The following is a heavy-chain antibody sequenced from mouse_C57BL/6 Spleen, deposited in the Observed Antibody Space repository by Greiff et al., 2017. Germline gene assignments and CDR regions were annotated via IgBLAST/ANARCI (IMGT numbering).Heavy chain of an antibody. CDR1: GYAFSSSW. D-gene: IGHD2-1*01. Sequence: QVQLQQSGPELVKPGASVKISCKASGYAFSSSWMNWVKQRPGKGLEWIGRIYPGDGDTNYNGKFKGKATLTADKSSSTAYMQLSSLTSEDSAVYFCARSGDVYSLFAYWGQGTLVTVSA. V-gene: IGHV1-82*01. J-gene: IGHJ3*01. CDR3: ARSGDVYSLFAY. CDR2: IYPGDGDT.